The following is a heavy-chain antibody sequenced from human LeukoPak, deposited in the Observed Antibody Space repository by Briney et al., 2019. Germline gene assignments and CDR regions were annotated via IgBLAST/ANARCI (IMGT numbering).Heavy chain of an antibody. D-gene: IGHD3-10*01. CDR2: ISGSGGST. CDR1: GFTFSSYG. J-gene: IGHJ4*02. CDR3: ARRSGSYYTSFDY. V-gene: IGHV3-23*01. Sequence: GGSLRLPCAASGFTFSSYGMNWVRQAPGKGLEWVSAISGSGGSTYYADSVKGRFTISRDNSKNTLYLQMNSLRAEDTAVYYCARRSGSYYTSFDYWGQGTLVTVSS.